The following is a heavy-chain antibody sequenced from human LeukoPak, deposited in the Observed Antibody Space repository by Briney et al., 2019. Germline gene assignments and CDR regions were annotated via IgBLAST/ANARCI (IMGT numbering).Heavy chain of an antibody. CDR2: INPNSGGT. V-gene: IGHV1-2*02. J-gene: IGHJ6*02. D-gene: IGHD2-15*01. CDR1: GYTFTVNY. Sequence: ASVKVCCKASGYTFTVNYMHWVRQAPGQGLEWMGWINPNSGGTNYAQKFQGRVTMTRDTSISTAYMELSRLRSDDTAVYYCAREGLGYCSGGSCSDAYYYGMDVWGQGTTVTVSS. CDR3: AREGLGYCSGGSCSDAYYYGMDV.